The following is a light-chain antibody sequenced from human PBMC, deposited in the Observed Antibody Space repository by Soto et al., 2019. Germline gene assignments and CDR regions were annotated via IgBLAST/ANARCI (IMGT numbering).Light chain of an antibody. J-gene: IGLJ1*01. Sequence: QSALTQPPSVSGSPGQSVTISCTGASSDVGSYNRVSWYQQFPATAPKLLIYEVSNRPSGVPDRFSGSKSGNTASLTISGLQAEDEADYYCRSYASSSIYVFGTGTKVTVL. V-gene: IGLV2-18*02. CDR3: RSYASSSIYV. CDR1: SSDVGSYNR. CDR2: EVS.